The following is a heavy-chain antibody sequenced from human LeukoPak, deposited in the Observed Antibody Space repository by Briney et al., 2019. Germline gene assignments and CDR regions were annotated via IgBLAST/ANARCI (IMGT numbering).Heavy chain of an antibody. CDR2: MNTNSGNT. D-gene: IGHD3-3*01. V-gene: IGHV1-8*01. Sequence: ASVKLSCKASGYTFTSYDINWVRHATGQGLELMGWMNTNSGNTGYAQKFQGRVTMTRNTSISTAYMELSRLRSEDTAVYYCARVGARARLLRTLYYWGQGTLVTVSS. CDR3: ARVGARARLLRTLYY. J-gene: IGHJ4*02. CDR1: GYTFTSYD.